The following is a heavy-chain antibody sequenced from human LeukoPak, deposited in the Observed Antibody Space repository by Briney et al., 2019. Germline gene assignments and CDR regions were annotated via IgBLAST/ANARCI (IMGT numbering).Heavy chain of an antibody. Sequence: ASVSVSCTASGYTFTGYYMHWVGQAPGQGREWMGWINPNSGGTNYAQKLQGRVTITRDTSISTAYMDLTRLRSDDTAVYYCARANYPIAVAGNFDYWGQGTLVTVSS. D-gene: IGHD6-19*01. CDR3: ARANYPIAVAGNFDY. J-gene: IGHJ4*02. CDR2: INPNSGGT. V-gene: IGHV1-2*02. CDR1: GYTFTGYY.